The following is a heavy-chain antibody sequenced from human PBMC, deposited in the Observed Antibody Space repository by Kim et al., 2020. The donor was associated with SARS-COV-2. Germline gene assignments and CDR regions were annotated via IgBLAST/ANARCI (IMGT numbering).Heavy chain of an antibody. Sequence: RKKYLIDSVKGRFTISGDESKHTLYQQMSTVRAVDAAVYYCARDRGYFDYWGQGTLVTVSS. J-gene: IGHJ4*02. V-gene: IGHV3-30*10. CDR2: RKK. D-gene: IGHD3-10*01. CDR3: ARDRGYFDY.